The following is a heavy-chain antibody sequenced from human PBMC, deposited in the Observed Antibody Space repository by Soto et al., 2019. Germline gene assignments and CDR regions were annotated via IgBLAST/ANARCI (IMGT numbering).Heavy chain of an antibody. CDR2: IKQDGSQK. Sequence: GGSLRLSCAASGFTFGNYWMSWVRQAPGKGLEWVANIKQDGSQKWYVDSVKGRFTISRDNAKKSLFLQMNSLRVEDTAVYYCARGDYHDNSGPFSDAFDVWAQGTMVTVSS. D-gene: IGHD3-22*01. CDR1: GFTFGNYW. J-gene: IGHJ3*01. V-gene: IGHV3-7*04. CDR3: ARGDYHDNSGPFSDAFDV.